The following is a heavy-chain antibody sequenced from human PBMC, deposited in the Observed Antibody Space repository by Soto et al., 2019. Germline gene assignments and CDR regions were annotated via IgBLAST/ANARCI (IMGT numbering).Heavy chain of an antibody. CDR2: MNSDGGII. J-gene: IGHJ4*02. Sequence: GGSLRLSCAVTGYTFGNHWMHWVRQAPGKGLEWVSRMNSDGGIINYADSVKGRFTVSRDNARNTLYLQMNSLRVEDTAVYYCATAEVDYWGPGTLVTVSS. CDR3: ATAEVDY. V-gene: IGHV3-74*01. CDR1: GYTFGNHW.